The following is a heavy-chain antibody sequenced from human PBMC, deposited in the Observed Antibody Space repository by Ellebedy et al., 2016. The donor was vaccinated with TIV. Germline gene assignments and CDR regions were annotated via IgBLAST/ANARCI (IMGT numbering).Heavy chain of an antibody. CDR1: GFTFSSYS. V-gene: IGHV3-48*01. J-gene: IGHJ6*02. Sequence: PGGSLRLSCAASGFTFSSYSMNWVRQAPGKGLEWVSYISSSSSTIYYADSVKGRFTISRDNSKNTLYLQMNSLRAEDTAVYYCARAGDRHYYYYGMDVWGQGTTVTVSS. CDR3: ARAGDRHYYYYGMDV. D-gene: IGHD2-21*02. CDR2: ISSSSSTI.